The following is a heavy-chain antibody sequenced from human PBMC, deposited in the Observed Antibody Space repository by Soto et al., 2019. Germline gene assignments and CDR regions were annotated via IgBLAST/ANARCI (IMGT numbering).Heavy chain of an antibody. CDR2: FESGGSI. V-gene: IGHV3-53*02. CDR3: ARAGVTPHFFDY. J-gene: IGHJ4*02. D-gene: IGHD3-3*02. CDR1: GFSVRTNY. Sequence: EVQLVETGGGLIQPGGSLRLSCAASGFSVRTNYMSWVRQAPGKGLDWVSVFESGGSIYYADSVKGRFIISRGYAKNTVDLQMNSLRVEDTAVYYCARAGVTPHFFDYWGQGTLVTVSS.